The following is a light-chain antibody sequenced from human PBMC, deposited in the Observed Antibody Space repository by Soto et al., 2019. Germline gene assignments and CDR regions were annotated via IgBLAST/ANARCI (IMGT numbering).Light chain of an antibody. J-gene: IGKJ4*02. V-gene: IGKV1-5*01. Sequence: IQLTQSPASLSTSVRDRVTITCRASQSISSWLAWYQQKPGKAPKLLIYDASSLESGVPSRFSGSGSGTEFTLTISSLQPDDFATYYCQQYNSYSPFGGGTKVDIK. CDR2: DAS. CDR3: QQYNSYSP. CDR1: QSISSW.